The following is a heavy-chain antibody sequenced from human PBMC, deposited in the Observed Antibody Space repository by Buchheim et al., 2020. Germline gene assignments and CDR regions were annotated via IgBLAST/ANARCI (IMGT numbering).Heavy chain of an antibody. D-gene: IGHD3-22*01. Sequence: EVQLVESGGGLVQPGGSLRLSCEASGFTFSTYWMSWVRQAPGKGLEWVANIKQDGSEKYYVDSVKGRFTISRDNAKNSLDLEMNSLRIEDTAVYYCARDEGGRSLYDRSGSYGMDVWGQGTT. J-gene: IGHJ6*02. CDR1: GFTFSTYW. V-gene: IGHV3-7*01. CDR2: IKQDGSEK. CDR3: ARDEGGRSLYDRSGSYGMDV.